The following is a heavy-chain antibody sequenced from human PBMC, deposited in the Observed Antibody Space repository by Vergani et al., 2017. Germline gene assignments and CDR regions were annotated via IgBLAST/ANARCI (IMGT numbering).Heavy chain of an antibody. V-gene: IGHV3-49*04. CDR1: GFTFGDYA. D-gene: IGHD2-21*01. CDR2: IRSKAYGGTT. CDR3: TRDAVTMEEHIEVVTKEPVNYYCYYGMDV. Sequence: EVQLVESGGGLVQPGRSLRLSCTASGFTFGDYAMSWVRQAPGKGLEWVGFIRSKAYGGTTEYAASVKGGFTISRDDSKSIAYLQMNSLKTEDTAVYYCTRDAVTMEEHIEVVTKEPVNYYCYYGMDVWGQGTTVTVSS. J-gene: IGHJ6*02.